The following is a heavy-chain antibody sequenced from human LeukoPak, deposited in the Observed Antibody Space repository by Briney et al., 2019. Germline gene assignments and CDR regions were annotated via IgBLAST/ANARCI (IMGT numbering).Heavy chain of an antibody. CDR2: ISSSSSTI. J-gene: IGHJ5*02. CDR3: AREVPDDFWSGPNWFDP. CDR1: GFTFSSYS. V-gene: IGHV3-48*01. Sequence: GGSLRLSCAASGFTFSSYSMNWVRQAPGKGLEWVSYISSSSSTIYYADSVKGRFTISRDNAKNSLYLQMNSLRAEDTAVYYCAREVPDDFWSGPNWFDPWGQGTLVTVSS. D-gene: IGHD3-3*01.